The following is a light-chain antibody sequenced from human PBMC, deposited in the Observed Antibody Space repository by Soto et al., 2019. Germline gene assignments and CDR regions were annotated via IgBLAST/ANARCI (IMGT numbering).Light chain of an antibody. V-gene: IGKV1-5*01. J-gene: IGKJ4*01. Sequence: DIQMTQSPSTLSASVGDRVTITCRASQSISSWLAWYQQKLGRAPRLLIYDASSLESGVPSRFSGSGYGTEFTLTISSLQPDDFATYYCQQYNTYSSLTFCGGTKV. CDR3: QQYNTYSSLT. CDR2: DAS. CDR1: QSISSW.